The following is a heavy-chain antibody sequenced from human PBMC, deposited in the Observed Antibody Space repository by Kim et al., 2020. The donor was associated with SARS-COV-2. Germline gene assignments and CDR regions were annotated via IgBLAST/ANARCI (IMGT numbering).Heavy chain of an antibody. CDR3: ATGLGSYSLFDY. V-gene: IGHV1-24*01. J-gene: IGHJ4*02. D-gene: IGHD1-26*01. Sequence: IYAQKFQGRVTMTEDTSTDTAYMELSSLRSEDTAVYYCATGLGSYSLFDYWGQGTLVTVSS.